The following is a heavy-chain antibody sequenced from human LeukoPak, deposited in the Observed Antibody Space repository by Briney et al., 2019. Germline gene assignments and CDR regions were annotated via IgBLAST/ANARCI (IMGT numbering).Heavy chain of an antibody. D-gene: IGHD3-10*01. CDR3: ARTMVRGVIASGFDF. Sequence: GESLKISCKGSGSSFTTYWIGWVRQMPGKGLEWMGTIYPGDSDTRYSPSFQGQVTILVDKSISTAYLQWSTLKASDTAMYYCARTMVRGVIASGFDFWGQGTLVTVSS. J-gene: IGHJ4*02. V-gene: IGHV5-51*01. CDR1: GSSFTTYW. CDR2: IYPGDSDT.